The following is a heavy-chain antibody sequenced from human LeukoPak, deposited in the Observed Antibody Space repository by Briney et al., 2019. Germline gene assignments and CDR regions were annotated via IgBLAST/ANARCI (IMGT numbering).Heavy chain of an antibody. CDR1: GGSISSYY. CDR2: IYYSGST. J-gene: IGHJ4*02. V-gene: IGHV4-59*01. CDR3: ASYGSLVH. D-gene: IGHD3-10*01. Sequence: SETLSLTCTVSGGSISSYYWSWIRQPPGKGLEWIGYIYYSGSTNYNPSLKSRVTISVDTSKNQFSLKLSSVTAADTAVYYCASYGSLVHWGQGTLVTVSS.